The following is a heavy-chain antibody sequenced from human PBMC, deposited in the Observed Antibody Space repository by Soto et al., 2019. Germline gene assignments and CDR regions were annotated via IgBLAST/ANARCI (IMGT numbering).Heavy chain of an antibody. CDR2: ISAYNGNT. Sequence: GASVKVSCKASGYTFTSYGISWVRQAPGQGLEWMGWISAYNGNTNYAQKLQGRVTMTTDTSTSTAYMELRSLRSDDTAVYYCARDRGYSSSWYDWFDPWGQGTLVTVSS. V-gene: IGHV1-18*01. D-gene: IGHD6-13*01. CDR1: GYTFTSYG. CDR3: ARDRGYSSSWYDWFDP. J-gene: IGHJ5*02.